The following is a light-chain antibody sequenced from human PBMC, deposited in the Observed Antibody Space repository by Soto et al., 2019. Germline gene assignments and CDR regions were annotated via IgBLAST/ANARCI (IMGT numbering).Light chain of an antibody. J-gene: IGKJ4*01. CDR2: GAS. CDR3: QQYGSSLLT. CDR1: QSVGNN. V-gene: IGKV3-20*01. Sequence: EVVMAQSPVTLSVSPGDGAALSCRASQSVGNNLAWYQQKPGQAPRLLIYGASSRATGIPDRFSGSGSGTDFTLTISRLEHEDFAVYYCQQYGSSLLTFGGGTKVDIK.